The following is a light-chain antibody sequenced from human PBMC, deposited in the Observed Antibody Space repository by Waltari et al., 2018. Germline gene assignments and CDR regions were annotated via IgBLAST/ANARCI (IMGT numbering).Light chain of an antibody. V-gene: IGLV2-14*03. CDR3: SSFTTTNARYI. CDR1: SSDIGDSNY. CDR2: DVL. J-gene: IGLJ1*01. Sequence: QSALTQPASVSGSPGQSISISCTGTSSDIGDSNYVAWCQQPPGKVPTLLLYDVLKRPPGVSDRFSGAKSGNTAPLTISGLQTEDTADYYCSSFTTTNARYIFGSGTEVTVL.